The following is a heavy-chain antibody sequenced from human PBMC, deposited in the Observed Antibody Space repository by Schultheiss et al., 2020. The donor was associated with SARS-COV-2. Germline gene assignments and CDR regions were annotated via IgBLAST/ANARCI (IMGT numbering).Heavy chain of an antibody. D-gene: IGHD2-2*01. J-gene: IGHJ6*02. CDR3: ARDHIVVVPAAIDYYYYGMDV. CDR1: GGSISSGGYS. CDR2: IYTSGST. V-gene: IGHV4-61*08. Sequence: SETLSLTCAVSGGSISSGGYSWSWIRQPPGKGLEWIGRIYTSGSTNYNPSLKSRVTISVDTSKNQFSLKLSSVTAADTAVYYCARDHIVVVPAAIDYYYYGMDVWGQGTTVTVSS.